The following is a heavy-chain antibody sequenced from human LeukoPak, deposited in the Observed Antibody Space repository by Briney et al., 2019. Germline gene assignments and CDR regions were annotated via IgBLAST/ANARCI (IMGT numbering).Heavy chain of an antibody. CDR1: GGSFSGYY. CDR2: INHSGST. CDR3: ARGRRYYDSSGYYTGMFDY. D-gene: IGHD3-22*01. V-gene: IGHV4-34*01. J-gene: IGHJ4*02. Sequence: SETLSLTCAVYGGSFSGYYWSWIRQPPGKGLEWIGEINHSGSTNYNPSLKSRVTISVDTSKNQFSLKLSSVTAADTAVYYCARGRRYYDSSGYYTGMFDYWGQGTLVTVSS.